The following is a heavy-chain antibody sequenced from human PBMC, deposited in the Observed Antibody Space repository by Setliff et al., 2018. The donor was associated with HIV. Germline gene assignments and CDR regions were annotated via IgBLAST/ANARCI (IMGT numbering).Heavy chain of an antibody. CDR3: ARDGYYNSWSGYGYYYYYMDV. Sequence: VASVKVSCKASGYTFTTYAIHWVRQAPGQRLEFMGWINAGNGNTKYSQRFQGRVTITIDTSASTAYMELSSLRSEDTAVYYCARDGYYNSWSGYGYYYYYMDVWGKGTTVTVSS. CDR2: INAGNGNT. CDR1: GYTFTTYA. D-gene: IGHD3-3*01. V-gene: IGHV1-3*01. J-gene: IGHJ6*03.